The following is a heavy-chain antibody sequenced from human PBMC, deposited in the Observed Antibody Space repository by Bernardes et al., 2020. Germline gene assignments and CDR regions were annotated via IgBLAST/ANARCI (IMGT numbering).Heavy chain of an antibody. CDR2: IYYSGST. J-gene: IGHJ5*02. Sequence: SETLSLTCTVSGGSISSYYWSWIRQPPGKGLEWIGYIYYSGSTNYNPSLKSRVTISVDTSKNQFSLKLRSVTAADTAVYYCARDAGDNWFDPWGQGTLVTVSS. CDR1: GGSISSYY. CDR3: ARDAGDNWFDP. V-gene: IGHV4-59*01.